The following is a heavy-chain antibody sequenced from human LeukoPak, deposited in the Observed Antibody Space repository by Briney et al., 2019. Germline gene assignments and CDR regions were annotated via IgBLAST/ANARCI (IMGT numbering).Heavy chain of an antibody. D-gene: IGHD3-22*01. V-gene: IGHV3-48*01. CDR3: ARDSHYHDSRNYGMDV. CDR1: GFTFSSYS. CDR2: ISSSNSTI. Sequence: GGSLRLSCAASGFTFSSYSMNWVRQAPGKGLEWVSYISSSNSTIYYADSVKGRFTISRDNAKNSLYLQMNSLRAEDTAVYYCARDSHYHDSRNYGMDVWGQGTTVTVSS. J-gene: IGHJ6*02.